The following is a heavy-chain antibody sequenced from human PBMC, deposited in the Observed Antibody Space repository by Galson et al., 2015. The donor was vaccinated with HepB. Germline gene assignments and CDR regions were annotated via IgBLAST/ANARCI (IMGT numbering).Heavy chain of an antibody. CDR2: IIPILGIA. D-gene: IGHD3-10*01. Sequence: SVKVSCKASGGTFSSYAISWVRQAPGQGLEWMGRIIPILGIANYAQKFQGRVTTTADKSTSTAYMEISSLSAEDTAVYYWSRGKGGLLCFGETASYYFDDWGQGTLVTVSS. V-gene: IGHV1-69*04. CDR3: SRGKGGLLCFGETASYYFDD. J-gene: IGHJ4*02. CDR1: GGTFSSYA.